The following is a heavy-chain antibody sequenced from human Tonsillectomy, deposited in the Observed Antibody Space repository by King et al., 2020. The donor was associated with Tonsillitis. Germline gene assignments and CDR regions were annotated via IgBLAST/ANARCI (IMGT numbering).Heavy chain of an antibody. J-gene: IGHJ5*02. Sequence: VQLQESGPGLVKPSETLSLTCSVSGYTISSGYYWGWVRQPPGKGLEWIGSIYHSGITHYNPSLKSRVTISVDTSKNQFSLRLNSVTAADTAVYFCVKANYYDTSGFQTPFAPWGQGTLVTVSS. V-gene: IGHV4-38-2*02. CDR3: VKANYYDTSGFQTPFAP. CDR1: GYTISSGYY. CDR2: IYHSGIT. D-gene: IGHD3-22*01.